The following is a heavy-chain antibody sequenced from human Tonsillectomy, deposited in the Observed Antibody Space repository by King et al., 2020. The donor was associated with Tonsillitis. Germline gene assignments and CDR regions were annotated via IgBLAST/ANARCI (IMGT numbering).Heavy chain of an antibody. CDR2: ISGGDGST. CDR3: ARSYCRGTSCYSPFDY. Sequence: VQLVESGGGLVQPGGSLRLSCSASGFTFSSYAMSWVRQAPGKGLEWVSAISGGDGSTYYADSVTGRLTISRDNSKNTLYLQMSSLRVEDTAIYYCARSYCRGTSCYSPFDYWGQGTLVTVSS. CDR1: GFTFSSYA. D-gene: IGHD2-2*01. J-gene: IGHJ4*02. V-gene: IGHV3-23*04.